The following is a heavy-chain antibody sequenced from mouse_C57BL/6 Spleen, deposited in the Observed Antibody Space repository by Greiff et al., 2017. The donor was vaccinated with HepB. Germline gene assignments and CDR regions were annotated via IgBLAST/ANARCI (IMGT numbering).Heavy chain of an antibody. CDR1: GYSITSGYY. D-gene: IGHD2-2*01. CDR2: ISYDGSN. V-gene: IGHV3-6*01. CDR3: ARDQLWGYDVHFDY. J-gene: IGHJ2*01. Sequence: EVKLQESGPGLVKPSQSLSLTCSVTGYSITSGYYWNWIRQFPGNKLEWMGYISYDGSNNYNPSLKNRISITRDTSKNQFFLKLNSVTTEDTATYYCARDQLWGYDVHFDYWGQGTTLTVSS.